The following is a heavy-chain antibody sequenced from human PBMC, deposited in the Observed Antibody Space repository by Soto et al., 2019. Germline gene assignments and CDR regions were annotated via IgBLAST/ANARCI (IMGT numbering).Heavy chain of an antibody. Sequence: EVQLVESGGGLVQPGGSLRLSCAASGFTVSSNYMSWVRQAPGKGLEWVSVIYSGGSTYYADSVKGRFTISRDNSKNTLYLQMNSLRAEDTAVYYCAREYYDYIWGSLAKAFDYWGQGTLVTVSS. D-gene: IGHD3-16*01. V-gene: IGHV3-66*01. CDR3: AREYYDYIWGSLAKAFDY. CDR2: IYSGGST. CDR1: GFTVSSNY. J-gene: IGHJ4*02.